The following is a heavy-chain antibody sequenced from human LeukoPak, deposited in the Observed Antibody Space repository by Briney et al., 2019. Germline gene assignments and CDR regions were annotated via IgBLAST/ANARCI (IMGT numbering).Heavy chain of an antibody. Sequence: SETLSLTCTVSGGSISSYYWSWIRQPAGKGLEWIGRIYTSGNTNYNSSLQSRVNMSVDTSKNQFSLKLSSVTAADTAVYYCARGIAVQGYIDYWGQGTLVTVSS. CDR3: ARGIAVQGYIDY. D-gene: IGHD6-19*01. V-gene: IGHV4-4*07. CDR2: IYTSGNT. J-gene: IGHJ4*02. CDR1: GGSISSYY.